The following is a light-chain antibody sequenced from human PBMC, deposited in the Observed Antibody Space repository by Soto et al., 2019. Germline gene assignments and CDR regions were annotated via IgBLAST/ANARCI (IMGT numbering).Light chain of an antibody. V-gene: IGLV1-40*01. CDR2: GNS. CDR3: QSYDSSLGYV. J-gene: IGLJ1*01. CDR1: SSNIGAGYD. Sequence: QSVLTQQPSVSGAPGQRVTISCTGSSSNIGAGYDVHWYQQLPGTVPKLLIYGNSNRPSGVPDRFSGSKSGTSASLAITGLQAEDEADYYCQSYDSSLGYVFGTGTKLTVL.